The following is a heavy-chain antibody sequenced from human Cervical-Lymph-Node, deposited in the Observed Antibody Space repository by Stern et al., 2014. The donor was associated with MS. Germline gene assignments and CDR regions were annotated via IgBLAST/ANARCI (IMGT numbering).Heavy chain of an antibody. Sequence: QLVESGGGLVQPGRSLRLSCAASGFTFDDYAMHWVRQAPGKGLEWVSGISWNSKNIDYADSVKGRFTISRDNAKNSLYLQMNSLRAEDTALYYCTKDIGLDIVVVPAAPPPTDYGMDVWGQGTTVTVSS. J-gene: IGHJ6*02. V-gene: IGHV3-9*01. CDR1: GFTFDDYA. D-gene: IGHD2-2*01. CDR2: ISWNSKNI. CDR3: TKDIGLDIVVVPAAPPPTDYGMDV.